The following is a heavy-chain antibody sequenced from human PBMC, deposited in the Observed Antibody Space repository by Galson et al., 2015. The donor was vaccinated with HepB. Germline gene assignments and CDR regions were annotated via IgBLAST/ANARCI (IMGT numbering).Heavy chain of an antibody. CDR2: IYYSGST. CDR1: GGSISSSSYY. V-gene: IGHV4-39*01. Sequence: SETLSLTCTVSGGSISSSSYYWGWIRQPPGKGLEWIGSIYYSGSTYYNPSLKSRVTISVDTSKNQFSLKLSSVTAADTAVYYCARQRGDYYWGGHWYFDLWGRGTLVTVSS. CDR3: ARQRGDYYWGGHWYFDL. J-gene: IGHJ2*01. D-gene: IGHD4-17*01.